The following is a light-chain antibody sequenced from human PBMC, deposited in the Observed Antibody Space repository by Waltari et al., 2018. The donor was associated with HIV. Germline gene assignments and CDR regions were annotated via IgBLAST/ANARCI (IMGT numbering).Light chain of an antibody. Sequence: DIVMTQSPDSLAVSLGERATINCKSSQSVLYSSSNKNSLAWYQQKPGQPPKLLIYWASTLEPGVPDRFSGSGSGTDFTLTISSLQAEDVAVYYCQQYYNTPYTFGQGTKLEIK. CDR2: WAS. CDR1: QSVLYSSSNKNS. J-gene: IGKJ2*01. CDR3: QQYYNTPYT. V-gene: IGKV4-1*01.